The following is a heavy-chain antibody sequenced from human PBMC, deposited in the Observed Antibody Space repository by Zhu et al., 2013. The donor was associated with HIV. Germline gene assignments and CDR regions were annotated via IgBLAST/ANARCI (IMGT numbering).Heavy chain of an antibody. CDR1: GGTFSSYA. D-gene: IGHD2-8*01. Sequence: QVQLVQSGAEVKKPGSSVKVSCKASGGTFSSYAISWVRQAPGQGLEWMGGIIPIIGGTNYAQKFQGRVTMTRDTSISTAYMELSRLRSDDTAVYYCARVMSDYHYGMGRLGPKGHGHRLL. J-gene: IGHJ6*02. V-gene: IGHV1-2*02. CDR3: ARVMSDYHYGMGR. CDR2: IIPIIGGT.